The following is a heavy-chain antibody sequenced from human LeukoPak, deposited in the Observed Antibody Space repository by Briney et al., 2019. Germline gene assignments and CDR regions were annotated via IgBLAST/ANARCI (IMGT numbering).Heavy chain of an antibody. CDR1: GYTFTSYY. J-gene: IGHJ6*02. D-gene: IGHD4/OR15-4a*01. CDR3: ARDHHRLWHYYYGMDV. CDR2: INPSGGST. V-gene: IGHV1-46*01. Sequence: VASVKVSCKASGYTFTSYYMHWVRQAPGQGLEWMGIINPSGGSTSYAQKFQGRVTMTRDTSTSTVYMELSSLRSEDTAVYYCARDHHRLWHYYYGMDVWGQGTMVTVSS.